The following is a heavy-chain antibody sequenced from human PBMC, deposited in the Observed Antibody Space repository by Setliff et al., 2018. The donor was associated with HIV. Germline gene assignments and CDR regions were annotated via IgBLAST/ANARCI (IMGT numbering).Heavy chain of an antibody. V-gene: IGHV3-64D*06. J-gene: IGHJ4*02. CDR3: VKAVIVVIPAAIFDY. Sequence: GGSLRLSCAASGFTFSSYAMHWVRQAPGKGLEYVSVINNKGDSTYYADSVKGRFSISRDNSKNTLYLQMSSLRVEDTAVYYCVKAVIVVIPAAIFDYWGQGTLVTVSS. CDR1: GFTFSSYA. CDR2: INNKGDST. D-gene: IGHD2-2*01.